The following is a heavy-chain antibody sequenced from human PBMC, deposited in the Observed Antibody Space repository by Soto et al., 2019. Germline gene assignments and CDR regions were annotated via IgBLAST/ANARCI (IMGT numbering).Heavy chain of an antibody. D-gene: IGHD6-19*01. J-gene: IGHJ4*02. CDR2: IYYSGST. CDR3: ARYSDSSGWYPHYFDY. Sequence: SETLSLTCTASGGSISSYYWSWIRQPPGKGLEWIGYIYYSGSTNYNPSLKSRVTISVDTSKNQFSLKLSSVTAADTAVYYCARYSDSSGWYPHYFDYWGQGTLVTVSS. CDR1: GGSISSYY. V-gene: IGHV4-59*08.